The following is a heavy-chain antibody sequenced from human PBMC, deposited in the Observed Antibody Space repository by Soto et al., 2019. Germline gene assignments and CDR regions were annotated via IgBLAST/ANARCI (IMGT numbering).Heavy chain of an antibody. D-gene: IGHD5-18*01. CDR1: GFTFSDYW. V-gene: IGHV3-74*01. J-gene: IGHJ4*02. Sequence: LRLSCAASGFTFSDYWMHWFRQAPGKGLVWVSRINSDGSRTSYADSVKGRFTISRDNAKNTLYLQMNSLRAEDTAVYYCARDVQLQSFDYWGQGILVTVSS. CDR2: INSDGSRT. CDR3: ARDVQLQSFDY.